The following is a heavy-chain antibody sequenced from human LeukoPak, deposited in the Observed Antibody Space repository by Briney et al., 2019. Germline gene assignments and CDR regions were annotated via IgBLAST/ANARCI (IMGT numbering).Heavy chain of an antibody. D-gene: IGHD4-17*01. CDR1: GFTFSSFG. V-gene: IGHV3-33*01. CDR2: IWYNGSNK. CDR3: SRGGYGDYNNWFDP. J-gene: IGHJ5*02. Sequence: GGSLRLSCAASGFTFSSFGMHWVRQAPGKGLEWVADIWYNGSNKYYAESVKCRFTISRDNSKNTLYLQMNSLRAEDTAVYYCSRGGYGDYNNWFDPWGQGTLVIVSS.